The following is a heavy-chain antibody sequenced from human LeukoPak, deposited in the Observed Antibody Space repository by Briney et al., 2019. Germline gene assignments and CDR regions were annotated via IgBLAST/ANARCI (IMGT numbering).Heavy chain of an antibody. Sequence: PGRSLRLSCAASGFTFSSYDMHWVRQAPGKGLEWVAVISYDGSITYYADSVKGRFTISRDNSKNTLYLQMNSLRAEDTAVYHCAKDGDYNSTFDYYYYGMDVWGQGTTVTVSS. V-gene: IGHV3-30*18. CDR3: AKDGDYNSTFDYYYYGMDV. J-gene: IGHJ6*02. D-gene: IGHD4-17*01. CDR2: ISYDGSIT. CDR1: GFTFSSYD.